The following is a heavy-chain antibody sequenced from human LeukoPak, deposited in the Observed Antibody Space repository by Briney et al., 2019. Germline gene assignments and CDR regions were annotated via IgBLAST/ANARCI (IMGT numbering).Heavy chain of an antibody. CDR3: ARDRTWYDY. D-gene: IGHD6-13*01. J-gene: IGHJ4*02. CDR2: IKQDGSEK. CDR1: GFTLSSYW. Sequence: GGSLRLSCAASGFTLSSYWMSWVRQAPGKGLEWVADIKQDGSEKYYVDSVKGRFAISRDNAENSLYLQMNDLRAEDTAVYYCARDRTWYDYWGQGTLVTVSS. V-gene: IGHV3-7*01.